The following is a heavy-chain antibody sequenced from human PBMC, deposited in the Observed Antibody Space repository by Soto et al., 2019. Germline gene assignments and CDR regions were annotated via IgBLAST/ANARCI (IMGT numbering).Heavy chain of an antibody. V-gene: IGHV4-31*03. CDR2: IYYSGST. J-gene: IGHJ4*02. CDR3: ARRWRDGYNYYFDD. D-gene: IGHD5-12*01. CDR1: GGSISSGGYY. Sequence: SETLSLTCTVSGGSISSGGYYWSWIRQHPGKGLEWIGYIYYSGSTYYNPSLKSRVTISVDTSKNQFSLKLSSVTAADTAVYYCARRWRDGYNYYFDDRGQRTPVTVSS.